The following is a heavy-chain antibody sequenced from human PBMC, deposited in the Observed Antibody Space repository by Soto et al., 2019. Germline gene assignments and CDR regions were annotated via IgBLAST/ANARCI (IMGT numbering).Heavy chain of an antibody. J-gene: IGHJ4*02. CDR1: GFTFSNTW. Sequence: EVQLVESGGDLVKPGGSLRLSCAASGFTFSNTWMSWVRQAPGKGLQWVGRIKSKTDGGTTDYAAPVKGRFTISRDDSKTTLYLQMNSLKTEDTAVYSCVGDYVGYWGQGTLVTVSS. V-gene: IGHV3-15*01. CDR3: VGDYVGY. CDR2: IKSKTDGGTT.